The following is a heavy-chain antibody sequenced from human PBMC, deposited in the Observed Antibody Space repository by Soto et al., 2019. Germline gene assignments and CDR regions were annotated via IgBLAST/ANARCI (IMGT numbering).Heavy chain of an antibody. V-gene: IGHV1-18*01. CDR1: GYTFTSYG. CDR3: ARVGLKYYDILTGYLGKYYFDY. J-gene: IGHJ4*02. CDR2: ISAYNGNT. D-gene: IGHD3-9*01. Sequence: ASVKVSCKASGYTFTSYGISWVRQAPGQRLEWKGWISAYNGNTNYAQKLQGRVTMTTDTSTSTAYMELRSLRSDDTAVYYCARVGLKYYDILTGYLGKYYFDYWGQGTLVTVSS.